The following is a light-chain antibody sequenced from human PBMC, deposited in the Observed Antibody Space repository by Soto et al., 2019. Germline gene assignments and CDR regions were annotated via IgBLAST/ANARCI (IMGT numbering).Light chain of an antibody. CDR2: DDS. V-gene: IGKV1-5*01. Sequence: DIQMTQSPSTLSASVGDRVTITCRASQSISSWLAWYQQKPGKAPKLLIYDDSSLESGVPSRFSGSGSGTEFTLTISSPQPDDFATYYCQQYNSYSMDTYGQGTKLEIK. J-gene: IGKJ2*01. CDR1: QSISSW. CDR3: QQYNSYSMDT.